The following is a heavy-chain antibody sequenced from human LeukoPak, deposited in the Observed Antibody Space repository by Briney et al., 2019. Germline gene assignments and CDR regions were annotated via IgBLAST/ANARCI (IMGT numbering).Heavy chain of an antibody. Sequence: GRSLRVSCAASGFTFSSYAMHWVRQAPGKEREWVAAIAYDGSNKYYADSVKGRFTISRDTSLNTLYLKINNLRAGDTAVYFCAKRGVVIRGILVIGYHQEAYHYDFWGQGVLVTVSS. CDR2: IAYDGSNK. J-gene: IGHJ4*02. V-gene: IGHV3-30*07. CDR3: AKRGVVIRGILVIGYHQEAYHYDF. D-gene: IGHD3-10*01. CDR1: GFTFSSYA.